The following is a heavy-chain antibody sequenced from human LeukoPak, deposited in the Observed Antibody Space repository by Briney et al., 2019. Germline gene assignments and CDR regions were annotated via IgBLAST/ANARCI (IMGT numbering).Heavy chain of an antibody. J-gene: IGHJ4*02. CDR1: GVSISSGGYY. CDR3: ARAGGVWLEFDY. D-gene: IGHD2-8*02. V-gene: IGHV4-31*03. Sequence: SETLSLTCTVAGVSISSGGYYWSWIRQHPGKGLEWIGYIFYSGSTYYNPSLKSRVTISVDTSKNQFSLKLSSVTAEDTAVYYCARAGGVWLEFDYWGQGTLVTVSS. CDR2: IFYSGST.